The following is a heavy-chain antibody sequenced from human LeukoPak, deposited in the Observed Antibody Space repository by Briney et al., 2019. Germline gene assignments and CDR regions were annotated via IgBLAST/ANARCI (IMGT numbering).Heavy chain of an antibody. CDR1: GFTFSSSA. Sequence: GRSLRLSCAASGFTFSSSAMQWVRQAPGKGLEWVAVISYDGSIKYYADSVKGRFTISRDDSKNTLYLQMNSLRGEDTAVYYCARSRSASTSGWYDYFDYWGRGTLVTVSS. V-gene: IGHV3-30*04. D-gene: IGHD6-19*01. J-gene: IGHJ4*02. CDR2: ISYDGSIK. CDR3: ARSRSASTSGWYDYFDY.